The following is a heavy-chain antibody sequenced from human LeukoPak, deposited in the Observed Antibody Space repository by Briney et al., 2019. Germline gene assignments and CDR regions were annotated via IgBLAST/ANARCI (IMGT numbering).Heavy chain of an antibody. V-gene: IGHV1-8*01. CDR2: MNPNSGNT. D-gene: IGHD3-22*01. CDR3: ATSRDSSGYYGDY. Sequence: ASVKVSCKASGYTFTSYDINWVRQATGQGLEWMGWMNPNSGNTGYAQKFQGRVTMTRNTSISAAYMELSSLRSEDTAVYYCATSRDSSGYYGDYWGQGTPVTVSS. J-gene: IGHJ4*02. CDR1: GYTFTSYD.